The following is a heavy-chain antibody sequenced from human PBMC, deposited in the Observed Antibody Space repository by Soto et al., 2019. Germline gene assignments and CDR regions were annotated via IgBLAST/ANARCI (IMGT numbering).Heavy chain of an antibody. CDR2: IHYSGTT. V-gene: IGHV4-59*01. J-gene: IGHJ4*02. Sequence: LSLTCTVSGGSMRNYFWTWIRQPPGKGLEWIGYIHYSGTTSFFPSHNPSLRSRVTISEDTSKNQFSLKLLSVTTADTAVYFCAAGEASSRNLAPYYLDFWGQGTLVTVSS. CDR1: GGSMRNYF. CDR3: AAGEASSRNLAPYYLDF. D-gene: IGHD6-13*01.